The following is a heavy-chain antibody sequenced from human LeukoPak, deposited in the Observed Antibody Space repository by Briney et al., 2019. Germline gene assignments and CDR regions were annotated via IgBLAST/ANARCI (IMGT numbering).Heavy chain of an antibody. D-gene: IGHD3-10*01. CDR3: ASFSTMVRGVIWDY. CDR1: GDSISSGDYY. J-gene: IGHJ4*02. Sequence: SETLSLTCTVSGDSISSGDYYWIWIRQPAGKGLEWIGRISSSGSTNYNPSLKSRVTISVETSKNQFSLKRTSVTAADPAVYYCASFSTMVRGVIWDYWGQGTLVTVSS. V-gene: IGHV4-61*02. CDR2: ISSSGST.